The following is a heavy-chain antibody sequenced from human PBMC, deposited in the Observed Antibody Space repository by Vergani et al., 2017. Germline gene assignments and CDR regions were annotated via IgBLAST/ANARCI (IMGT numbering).Heavy chain of an antibody. Sequence: EVQLLESGGGLVQPGGSLRLSCAASGFTFSSYAMSWVRQAPGKGLEWVSAISGSGGSTYYADSVKGRFTISRDNSKNTLYLQMNSLRAEDTAVYYCATPSIAAAGTHLFVDNYWYFDLWGRGTLVTVSS. CDR2: ISGSGGST. V-gene: IGHV3-23*01. J-gene: IGHJ2*01. CDR3: ATPSIAAAGTHLFVDNYWYFDL. D-gene: IGHD6-13*01. CDR1: GFTFSSYA.